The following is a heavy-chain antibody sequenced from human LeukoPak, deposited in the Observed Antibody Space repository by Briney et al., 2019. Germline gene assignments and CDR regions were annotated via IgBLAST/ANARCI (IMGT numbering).Heavy chain of an antibody. CDR1: GGTFSSYA. Sequence: ASVKVSCKASGGTFSSYAISWVRQAPGQGLEWMGRINPILGIANYAQKFQGRVTITADKSTSTAYMELSSLRSEDTAVYYCARNTVLRFLEWLLYGAFDIWGQGTMVTVSS. D-gene: IGHD3-3*01. J-gene: IGHJ3*02. CDR2: INPILGIA. CDR3: ARNTVLRFLEWLLYGAFDI. V-gene: IGHV1-69*04.